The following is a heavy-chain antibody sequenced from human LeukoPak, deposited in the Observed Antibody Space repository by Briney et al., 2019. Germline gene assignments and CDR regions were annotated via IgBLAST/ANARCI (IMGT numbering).Heavy chain of an antibody. CDR3: ARDQSNGGFNN. Sequence: GGSLRLSCAPSGFTFSDFCMSWIRQAPGEGLEWVAYISGSGFNIQYADSVKGRFTVSRDNAKKSLYLQMNSLRAEDTAVYYCARDQSNGGFNNWDQGTLVTVSS. V-gene: IGHV3-11*04. CDR2: ISGSGFNI. J-gene: IGHJ4*02. CDR1: GFTFSDFC. D-gene: IGHD4-11*01.